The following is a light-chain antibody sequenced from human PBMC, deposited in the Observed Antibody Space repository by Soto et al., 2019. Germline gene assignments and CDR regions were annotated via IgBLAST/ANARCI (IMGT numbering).Light chain of an antibody. CDR1: SSDVGGYNY. CDR2: EVS. J-gene: IGLJ1*01. CDR3: CSYTRTSNHYF. Sequence: QSVLTQPASVSGSPGQSITISCTGTSSDVGGYNYVSWYQLHPGKAPKLMVYEVSNRPSGVSNRFSGSKSGNTASLTISGLQAEDEADYYCCSYTRTSNHYFFGSGTRSPS. V-gene: IGLV2-14*01.